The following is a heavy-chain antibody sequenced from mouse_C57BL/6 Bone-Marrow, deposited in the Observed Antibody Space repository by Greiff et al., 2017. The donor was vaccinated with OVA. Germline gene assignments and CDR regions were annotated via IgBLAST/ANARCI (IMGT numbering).Heavy chain of an antibody. CDR3: ARIGLRWYRHWYFDV. Sequence: QVTLKVCGPGILQPSQSLSLSCSFSGFSLSTFGMGVGWIRQPSGQGLVWLAHIWWDDAKYYNPALKSRLILFQDTSHNQLFLKIAKVETADTATYYCARIGLRWYRHWYFDVWGTGTTVTVSS. J-gene: IGHJ1*03. CDR2: IWWDDAK. D-gene: IGHD2-1*01. CDR1: GFSLSTFGMG. V-gene: IGHV8-8*01.